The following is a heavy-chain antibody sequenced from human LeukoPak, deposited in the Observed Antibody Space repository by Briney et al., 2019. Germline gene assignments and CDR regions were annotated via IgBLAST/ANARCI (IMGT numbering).Heavy chain of an antibody. D-gene: IGHD2-15*01. CDR3: ARVVFTCSGGSCYPTRDLYGMDV. J-gene: IGHJ6*02. V-gene: IGHV3-11*01. CDR1: GFTFSDHY. CDR2: FSSSGSTI. Sequence: GGPLRPPWAAPGFTFSDHYITWIRQAPGKGLKGGSNFSSSGSTIYNADSVKGRFTIYRDNAKNSLYLQMNSLRAEDTAVYYCARVVFTCSGGSCYPTRDLYGMDVWGQGTTVTVSS.